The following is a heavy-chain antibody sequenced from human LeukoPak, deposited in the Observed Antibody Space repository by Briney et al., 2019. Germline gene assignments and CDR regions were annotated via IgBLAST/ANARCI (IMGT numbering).Heavy chain of an antibody. D-gene: IGHD6-13*01. CDR2: ISSSGSTI. Sequence: GGSLRLSCAASGFTLSSYAMSWVRQAPGKGLEWVSYISSSGSTIYYADSVKGRFTISRDNAKNSLYLQMNSLRAEDTAVYYCARGGTYSRVLYFQHWGQGTLVTVSS. CDR1: GFTLSSYA. V-gene: IGHV3-48*04. CDR3: ARGGTYSRVLYFQH. J-gene: IGHJ1*01.